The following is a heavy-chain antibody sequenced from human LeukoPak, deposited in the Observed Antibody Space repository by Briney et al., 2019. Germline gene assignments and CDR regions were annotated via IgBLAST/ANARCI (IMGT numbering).Heavy chain of an antibody. Sequence: SETLSLTCTVSGGSITSSNYYWGWIRQPPGKGPEWIGTRYDSGNTYYNPSLKSRVTIFADTSKNQFSLKLSSVTAADTAVYYCARAGTTVKYYYYYYMDVWGKGTTVTVSS. J-gene: IGHJ6*03. CDR2: RYDSGNT. CDR3: ARAGTTVKYYYYYYMDV. CDR1: GGSITSSNYY. V-gene: IGHV4-39*07. D-gene: IGHD4-17*01.